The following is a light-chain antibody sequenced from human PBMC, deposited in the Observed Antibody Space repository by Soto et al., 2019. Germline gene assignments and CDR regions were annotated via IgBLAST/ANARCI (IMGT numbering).Light chain of an antibody. Sequence: EIVLTQSPGTLSLSPGERATLSCRTSQSVSSSYLAWYQQRPGQAPRLLIYGASNRATGIPDRFSGRGSGTDFTLTITRLEPEDFAVYYCQHYATSPRTFGQGTKVEIK. V-gene: IGKV3-20*01. J-gene: IGKJ1*01. CDR2: GAS. CDR1: QSVSSSY. CDR3: QHYATSPRT.